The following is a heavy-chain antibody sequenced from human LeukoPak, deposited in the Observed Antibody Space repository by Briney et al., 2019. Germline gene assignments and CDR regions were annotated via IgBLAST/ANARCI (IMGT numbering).Heavy chain of an antibody. CDR3: AMASSTSSGWFDP. J-gene: IGHJ5*02. Sequence: GGSLRLSCAASEFTFSSYSMNWVRQAPGKGLEWVSYITNSGNSKSYADSVKGRFTISRDNSKNTLYLQMNSLRAEDMAVYYCAMASSTSSGWFDPWGQGTPVTVSS. CDR2: ITNSGNSK. CDR1: EFTFSSYS. V-gene: IGHV3-48*01. D-gene: IGHD2-2*01.